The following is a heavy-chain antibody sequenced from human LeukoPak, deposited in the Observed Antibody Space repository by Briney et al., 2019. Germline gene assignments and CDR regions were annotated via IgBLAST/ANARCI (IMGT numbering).Heavy chain of an antibody. CDR3: ARGAYSSGWYGSFDY. CDR2: INWNGGSK. V-gene: IGHV3-20*04. D-gene: IGHD6-19*01. CDR1: GFTFDDYG. Sequence: PGGSLRLSCAASGFTFDDYGVSWVRQAPGKGLEWVSGINWNGGSKGYADSVKGRFTISRDNAKNSLYLQMNSLRAEDTALYYCARGAYSSGWYGSFDYWGQGTLVTVSS. J-gene: IGHJ4*02.